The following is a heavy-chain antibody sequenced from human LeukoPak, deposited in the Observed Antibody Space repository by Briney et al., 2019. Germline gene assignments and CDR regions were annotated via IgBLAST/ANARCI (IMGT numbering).Heavy chain of an antibody. D-gene: IGHD3-22*01. V-gene: IGHV1-69*13. CDR1: GGTFISYA. CDR2: IIPIFGTA. Sequence: SVKVSCKASGGTFISYAISWVRQAPGQGLEWMGGIIPIFGTANYAQKFQGRVTITADESTSTAYMELSSLRSEDTAVYYCARGDYDSSGSLEGFDYWGQGTLVTVSS. CDR3: ARGDYDSSGSLEGFDY. J-gene: IGHJ4*02.